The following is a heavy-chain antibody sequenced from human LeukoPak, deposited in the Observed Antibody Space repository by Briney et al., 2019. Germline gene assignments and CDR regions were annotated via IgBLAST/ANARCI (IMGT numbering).Heavy chain of an antibody. CDR1: GYTFTGYY. D-gene: IGHD3-22*01. CDR2: INPNSGGT. CDR3: ARGASRITMIVVVITGATGYDY. V-gene: IGHV1-2*02. Sequence: ASVKVSCKASGYTFTGYYMHCVRQAPGQGLEWMGWINPNSGGTNYAQKFQGRVTMTRDTSISTAYMELSRLRSDDTAVYYCARGASRITMIVVVITGATGYDYWGQGTLVTVSS. J-gene: IGHJ4*02.